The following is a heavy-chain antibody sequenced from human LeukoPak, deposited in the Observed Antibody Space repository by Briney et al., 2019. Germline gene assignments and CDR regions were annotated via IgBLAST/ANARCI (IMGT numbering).Heavy chain of an antibody. J-gene: IGHJ5*02. CDR3: ARLGYYDSSGCLPSNWFDP. V-gene: IGHV4-39*01. D-gene: IGHD3-22*01. CDR2: IYYSGST. Sequence: KPSETLSPTCTVSGGSISSSSYYWGWIRQPPGKGLEWIGSIYYSGSTYYNPSLKSRVTISVDTSKNQFSLKLSSVTAADTAVYYCARLGYYDSSGCLPSNWFDPWGQGTLVTVSS. CDR1: GGSISSSSYY.